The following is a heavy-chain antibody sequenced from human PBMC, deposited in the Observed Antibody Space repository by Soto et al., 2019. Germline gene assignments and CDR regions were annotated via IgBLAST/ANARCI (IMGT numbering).Heavy chain of an antibody. CDR1: GFTFSSYE. CDR2: ISSSGSTI. Sequence: GGSLRLSCAASGFTFSSYEMNWVRQAPGKGLEWVSYISSSGSTIYYADSVKGRFTISRDNAKNSLYLQMNSLRAEDTAVYYCARAPGGYDYDHWGQGTLVTVSS. J-gene: IGHJ5*02. D-gene: IGHD5-12*01. V-gene: IGHV3-48*03. CDR3: ARAPGGYDYDH.